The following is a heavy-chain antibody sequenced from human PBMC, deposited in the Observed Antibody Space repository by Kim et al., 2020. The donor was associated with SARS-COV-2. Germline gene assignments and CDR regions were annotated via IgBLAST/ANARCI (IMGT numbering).Heavy chain of an antibody. J-gene: IGHJ4*02. CDR1: GGSLTSYY. Sequence: SETLSLTCAVYGGSLTSYYWSWIRQPPGKGLEWIGGFTHSGRTHYNPSLKSRLTISADTSRRQFSLTLSSVTAADTAVYYCAPVNAGDSDFDYCGQ. CDR2: FTHSGRT. CDR3: APVNAGDSDFDY. V-gene: IGHV4-34*01. D-gene: IGHD6-13*01.